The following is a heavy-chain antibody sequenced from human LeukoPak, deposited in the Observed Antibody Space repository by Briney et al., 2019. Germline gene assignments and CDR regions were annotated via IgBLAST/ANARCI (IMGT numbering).Heavy chain of an antibody. CDR3: ARLGSPATNYGMDV. J-gene: IGHJ6*02. CDR2: IYYSGST. Sequence: SETLSLTCTVSGGSISSGGYYWSWIRQPPGKGLEWIGYIYYSGSTNYNPSLKSRVTISVDTSKNQFSLKLSSVTAADTAVYYCARLGSPATNYGMDVWGQGTTVTVSS. D-gene: IGHD2-15*01. V-gene: IGHV4-61*08. CDR1: GGSISSGGYY.